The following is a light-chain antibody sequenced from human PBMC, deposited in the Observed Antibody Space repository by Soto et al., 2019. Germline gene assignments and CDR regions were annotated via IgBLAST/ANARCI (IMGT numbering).Light chain of an antibody. J-gene: IGLJ2*01. CDR3: GTWDGSLSAGV. CDR2: DNN. V-gene: IGLV1-51*01. Sequence: QSVLTQPPSVSAAPGQKVTISCSGSSSNIGSNYVSWYQQLPGTAPKLLIYDNNKRPSGIPDRFSGSKSGTSATLGITGLQTGDEADYYCGTWDGSLSAGVFGGGTKLTVL. CDR1: SSNIGSNY.